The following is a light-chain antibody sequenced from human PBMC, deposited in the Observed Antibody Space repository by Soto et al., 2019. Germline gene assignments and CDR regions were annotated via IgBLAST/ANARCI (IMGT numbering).Light chain of an antibody. Sequence: QSALTQPASVSGSPGQLITISCTGTGSDVGGYNYVSWYQQHPGKAPKLMVYDVSSRPSGVSNRFSGSKSGNTASLTISGLQAEDEADYYCNSYTANSPYVFGTGTKLTVL. J-gene: IGLJ1*01. CDR3: NSYTANSPYV. CDR2: DVS. V-gene: IGLV2-14*01. CDR1: GSDVGGYNY.